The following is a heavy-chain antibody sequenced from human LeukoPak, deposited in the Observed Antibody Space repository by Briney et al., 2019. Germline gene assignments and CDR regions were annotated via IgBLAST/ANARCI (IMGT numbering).Heavy chain of an antibody. J-gene: IGHJ1*01. CDR1: GFTFSSYA. V-gene: IGHV3-23*01. CDR3: AKAFPYYYDSSGYYYAEYFQH. Sequence: GGSLRLSCAASGFTFSSYAMSWLRQAPGKGLELVSAICGSGGSTYYADSVKGRFTISRDNSKNTLYLQMNSLRAEDTAVYYCAKAFPYYYDSSGYYYAEYFQHWGQGTLVTVSS. D-gene: IGHD3-22*01. CDR2: ICGSGGST.